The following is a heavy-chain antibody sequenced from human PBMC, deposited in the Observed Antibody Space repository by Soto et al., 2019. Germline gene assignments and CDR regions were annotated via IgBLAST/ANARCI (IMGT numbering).Heavy chain of an antibody. Sequence: GSSVKVSCKASGGTFSSYTISWVRQAPGQGLEWMGRIIPILGIANYAQKFQGRVTITADKSTSTAYMELSSLRSEDTAVYYCAREYSSSSGWFDPWGQGTLVTVSS. CDR2: IIPILGIA. CDR3: AREYSSSSGWFDP. CDR1: GGTFSSYT. D-gene: IGHD6-6*01. J-gene: IGHJ5*02. V-gene: IGHV1-69*04.